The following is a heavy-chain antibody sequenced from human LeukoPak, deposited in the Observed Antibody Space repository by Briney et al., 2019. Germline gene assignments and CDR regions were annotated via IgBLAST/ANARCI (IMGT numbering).Heavy chain of an antibody. CDR2: IISGGST. CDR3: AKVGPSGHDAFDI. CDR1: GFTFSSYE. Sequence: GGSLRLSCAASGFTFSSYEMNWVRQAPGKGLEWVSSIISGGSTYYADSVKGRFTISRDNSRNTLFLQLNSLRAEDTAIYYCAKVGPSGHDAFDIWGQGTMVTVSS. D-gene: IGHD3-10*01. J-gene: IGHJ3*02. V-gene: IGHV3-23*01.